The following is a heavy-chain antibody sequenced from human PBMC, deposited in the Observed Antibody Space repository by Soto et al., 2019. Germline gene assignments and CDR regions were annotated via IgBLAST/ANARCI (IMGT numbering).Heavy chain of an antibody. CDR3: ARVEYQLLYYGMDV. V-gene: IGHV3-23*01. J-gene: IGHJ6*02. CDR2: ISGNGAST. CDR1: GFTFSSYA. Sequence: PGGSLRLSCEGSGFTFSSYAMSWVRQAPGRGLEWVSGISGNGASTYYADSVKGRFTISRDNAKNSLYLQMNSLRAEDTAVYYCARVEYQLLYYGMDVWGQGTTVTVSS. D-gene: IGHD2-2*01.